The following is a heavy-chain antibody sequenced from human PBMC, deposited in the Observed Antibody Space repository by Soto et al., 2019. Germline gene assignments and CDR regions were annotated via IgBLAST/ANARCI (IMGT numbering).Heavy chain of an antibody. V-gene: IGHV4-34*01. D-gene: IGHD1-26*01. CDR2: INHSGST. Sequence: SETLSLTCAVYGGSFSGYYWSWIRQPPGKGLEWIGEINHSGSTNYNPSLKSRVTISVDTSKNQFSLILNSVTAADTAVYYCAHIVGANDYWGQGALVTVSS. CDR3: AHIVGANDY. CDR1: GGSFSGYY. J-gene: IGHJ4*02.